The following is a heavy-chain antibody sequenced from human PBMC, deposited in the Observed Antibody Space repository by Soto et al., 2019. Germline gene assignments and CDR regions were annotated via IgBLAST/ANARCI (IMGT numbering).Heavy chain of an antibody. V-gene: IGHV3-23*01. J-gene: IGHJ2*01. CDR3: PIRTVGWYVER. D-gene: IGHD4-17*01. Sequence: EVQLLESGGGLVQPGGSLRLSCAASGFTFSIYAMNWVRQAPGKGLEWVSVISGSGGSTYYADSVKGRFTISRDNSKNALNMQMYSMRDKDTAVYHFPIRTVGWYVERWGRGNLVTVSS. CDR1: GFTFSIYA. CDR2: ISGSGGST.